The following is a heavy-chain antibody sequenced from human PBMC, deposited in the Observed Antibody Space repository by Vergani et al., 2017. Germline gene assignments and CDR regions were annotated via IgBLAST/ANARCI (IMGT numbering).Heavy chain of an antibody. Sequence: EVKLLEPGGGLVKPGGSLRLSCAASGFTFSNYAMSWVRQAPGKGLEWVSSISGSGDSTYYTDYVKGRFTSSRDNSKNMLYLQMNSLRAEDTAVYYCPKGCGSSDCFTSDYWGQGTLVTVSS. CDR2: ISGSGDST. D-gene: IGHD2-2*02. CDR1: GFTFSNYA. V-gene: IGHV3-23*01. CDR3: PKGCGSSDCFTSDY. J-gene: IGHJ4*02.